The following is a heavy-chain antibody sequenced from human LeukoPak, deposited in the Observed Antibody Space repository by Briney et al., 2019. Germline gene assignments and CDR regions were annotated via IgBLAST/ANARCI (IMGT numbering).Heavy chain of an antibody. Sequence: SETLSLTCSLSGGSISSYYWSWIRQPPGKGLEWIGYIYYSGSTNYNPSLKSRVTISVDTSKNQFSLKLSSVTAADTAVYYCARAASSGWYVGDEYNWFDPWGQGTLVTVSS. V-gene: IGHV4-59*01. J-gene: IGHJ5*02. CDR2: IYYSGST. CDR3: ARAASSGWYVGDEYNWFDP. CDR1: GGSISSYY. D-gene: IGHD6-19*01.